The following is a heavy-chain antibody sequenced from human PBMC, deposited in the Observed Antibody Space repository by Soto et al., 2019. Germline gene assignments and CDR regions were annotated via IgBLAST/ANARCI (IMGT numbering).Heavy chain of an antibody. V-gene: IGHV1-46*01. Sequence: ASVKVSCKASGYTFTNYYIDWVRQAPGQGLEWMGIINPNGGSTTYAQKFQGRVTMTRDTSTSTVYMELSSLRSEDTAVYYCARGSEGYSSSWYNFYYYGMDVWGQGTTVTVSS. CDR1: GYTFTNYY. D-gene: IGHD6-13*01. CDR3: ARGSEGYSSSWYNFYYYGMDV. J-gene: IGHJ6*02. CDR2: INPNGGST.